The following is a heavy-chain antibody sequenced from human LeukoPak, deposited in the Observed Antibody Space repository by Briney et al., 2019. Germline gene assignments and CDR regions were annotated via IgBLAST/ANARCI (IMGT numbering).Heavy chain of an antibody. V-gene: IGHV1-18*01. Sequence: ASVKVSCKASGGTFSSYAISWVRQAPGQGLEWVGWISVYNGNTNYAQKVQGRVTITTDTSSNIAYLELRNLRSNDTAVYYCARDRGSITIFGDIIEFDPWGQGTLVTVSS. CDR2: ISVYNGNT. CDR3: ARDRGSITIFGDIIEFDP. J-gene: IGHJ5*02. D-gene: IGHD3-3*01. CDR1: GGTFSSYA.